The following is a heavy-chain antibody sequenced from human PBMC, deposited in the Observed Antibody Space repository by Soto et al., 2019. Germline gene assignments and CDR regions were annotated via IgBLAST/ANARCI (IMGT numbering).Heavy chain of an antibody. CDR2: ISAYNGNT. V-gene: IGHV1-18*01. D-gene: IGHD1-26*01. CDR1: GYTFTSYG. J-gene: IGHJ6*02. Sequence: QVQLVQSGAEVKKPGASVKVSCKASGYTFTSYGISWVRQAPGQGLEWMGWISAYNGNTNYAQKLQGRVTMTTDTSTSTAYMELRSLRSDDTAVYYCARDKRELLPGGYYYHYGMDVWGQGTTVTVSS. CDR3: ARDKRELLPGGYYYHYGMDV.